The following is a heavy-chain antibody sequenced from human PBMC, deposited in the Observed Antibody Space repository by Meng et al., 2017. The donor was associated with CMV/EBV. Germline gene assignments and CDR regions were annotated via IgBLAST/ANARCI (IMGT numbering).Heavy chain of an antibody. J-gene: IGHJ4*02. CDR2: IYYSGST. Sequence: QPQRTGSVPGLCKPSVTLSLPRTVSGGSISSSSYYWGWIRQPPGKVLEWIGSIYYSGSTYYNPSLKSRVTISVDTSKNQFSLKLSSVTAADTAVYYCARDSAVAGVVDYWGQGTLVTVSS. CDR1: GGSISSSSYY. D-gene: IGHD6-19*01. V-gene: IGHV4-39*07. CDR3: ARDSAVAGVVDY.